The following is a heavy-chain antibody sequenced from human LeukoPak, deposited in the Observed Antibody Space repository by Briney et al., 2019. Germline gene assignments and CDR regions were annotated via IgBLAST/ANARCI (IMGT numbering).Heavy chain of an antibody. J-gene: IGHJ6*02. CDR3: ARGMGAGGRGYYYYYGMDV. V-gene: IGHV4-59*01. CDR2: IYYSGST. Sequence: PSETLSLTCTVSGGSISSYYWSWIRQPPGKGLEWIGYIYYSGSTNYNPSLKSRVTISVDTSKNQFSLKLSSVTAADTAVYYRARGMGAGGRGYYYYYGMDVWGQGTTVTVSS. CDR1: GGSISSYY. D-gene: IGHD2-15*01.